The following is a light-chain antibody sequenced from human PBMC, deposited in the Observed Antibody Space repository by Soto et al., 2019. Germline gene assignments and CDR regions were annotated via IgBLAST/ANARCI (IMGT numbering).Light chain of an antibody. CDR1: SGSIGSNR. V-gene: IGLV6-57*04. Sequence: NFMLTQPHSVSESPGKTVTISCTRSSGSIGSNRVQWYQQRPGNAPILVIYEDNQRPSGVPDRFSASIDISSNSASLTLSRLKTEDEADYYCQSYDDSGWVFGGGTQLTVL. J-gene: IGLJ3*02. CDR2: EDN. CDR3: QSYDDSGWV.